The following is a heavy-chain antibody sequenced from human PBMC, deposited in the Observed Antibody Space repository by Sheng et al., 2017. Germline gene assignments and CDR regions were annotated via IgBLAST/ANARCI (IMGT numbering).Heavy chain of an antibody. V-gene: IGHV3-11*06. CDR2: ISPSGSHT. CDR1: GFTSGDYY. CDR3: ARGRDCGSSSRCYGHSYYGLDV. J-gene: IGHJ6*02. Sequence: QVQLVESGGDLVNPGGSLRLSCAASGFTSGDYYMSWIRQAPGRGLEWLSYISPSGSHTNYADSVKGRVTISRDNAKKSVDLRMSSLRAEDTAVYYCARGRDCGSSSRCYGHSYYGLDVWDQGP. D-gene: IGHD2-2*01.